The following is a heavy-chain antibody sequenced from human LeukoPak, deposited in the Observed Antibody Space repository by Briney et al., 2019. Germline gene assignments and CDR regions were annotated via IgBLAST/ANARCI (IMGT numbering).Heavy chain of an antibody. CDR2: ISYDGSNK. J-gene: IGHJ4*02. V-gene: IGHV3-30*18. CDR1: GFXFSSYG. CDR3: AKDRYGGNSYFDY. Sequence: GGSLRLSCAASGFXFSSYGMHWVRQAPGKGLEWVAVISYDGSNKYYADSVKGRFTISRDNSKNTLYLQMNSLRAEDTAVYYCAKDRYGGNSYFDYWGQGTLVTVSS. D-gene: IGHD4-23*01.